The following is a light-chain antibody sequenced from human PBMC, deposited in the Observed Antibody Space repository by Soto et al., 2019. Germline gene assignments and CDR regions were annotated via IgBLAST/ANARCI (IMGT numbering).Light chain of an antibody. Sequence: QSALTQPASVSGSPGQSIAISCTGTSFDVGAYNYVSWYQQHPGKVPKLIIYDVSSRPSGVSSRFSGSKSGNTASLTISGLQAEDEADYYCCSYTTRYLYVFGSGTKVTVL. CDR1: SFDVGAYNY. J-gene: IGLJ1*01. CDR2: DVS. CDR3: CSYTTRYLYV. V-gene: IGLV2-14*03.